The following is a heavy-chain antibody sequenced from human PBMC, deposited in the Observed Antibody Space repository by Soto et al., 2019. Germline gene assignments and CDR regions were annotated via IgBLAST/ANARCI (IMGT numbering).Heavy chain of an antibody. CDR2: IYYSGST. D-gene: IGHD6-25*01. Sequence: PSETLSLTCTVSGGSISSYYWSWIRQPPGKGLEWIGYIYYSGSTNYNPSLKSRVTISVDTSKNQFSLKLSSVTAADTAVYYCARVHRPAGSLPKYGIDLWGQ. CDR3: ARVHRPAGSLPKYGIDL. J-gene: IGHJ6*02. CDR1: GGSISSYY. V-gene: IGHV4-59*01.